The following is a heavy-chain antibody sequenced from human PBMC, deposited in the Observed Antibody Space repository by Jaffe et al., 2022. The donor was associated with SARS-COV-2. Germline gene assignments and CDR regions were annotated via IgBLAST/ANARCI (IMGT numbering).Heavy chain of an antibody. J-gene: IGHJ3*02. CDR1: GFTVNTNF. D-gene: IGHD1-26*01. CDR3: ARRSGSSSWVAFDI. Sequence: EMQVVESGGGLTQPGTSLRLACAASGFTVNTNFMAWVRQAPGKGLEWVSVIHGGETTYYADSVKGRFTISRDNSQNTLYLQMNSLRGDDTAVYYCARRSGSSSWVAFDIWGQGTVVSVSS. V-gene: IGHV3-53*01. CDR2: IHGGETT.